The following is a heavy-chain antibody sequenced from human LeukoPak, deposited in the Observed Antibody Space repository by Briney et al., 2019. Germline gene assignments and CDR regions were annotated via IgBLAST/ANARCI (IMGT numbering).Heavy chain of an antibody. D-gene: IGHD6-6*01. Sequence: SETLSLTCAVYGGSFSGYYWSWTRQPPGKGLEWIGEINHSGSTNYNPSLKSRVTISVDTSKNQFSLKLSSVTAADTAVYYCARGPSGQLAGKYFQHWGQGTLVTVSS. V-gene: IGHV4-34*01. CDR1: GGSFSGYY. CDR3: ARGPSGQLAGKYFQH. J-gene: IGHJ1*01. CDR2: INHSGST.